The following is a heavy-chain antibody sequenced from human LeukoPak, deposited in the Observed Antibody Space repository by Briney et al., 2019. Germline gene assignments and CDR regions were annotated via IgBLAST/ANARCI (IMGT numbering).Heavy chain of an antibody. J-gene: IGHJ5*02. V-gene: IGHV3-64D*09. Sequence: PGGSLRLSCAASGFAFSTNAMHWVRQAPGGGLEYVSAISSDGGSTHYADPVKGRFTISRDNSKNTLYLQMSSMRPEDTAVYYCVKDIRDGDNLAWFDPWGQGTLVTVSS. D-gene: IGHD4-17*01. CDR3: VKDIRDGDNLAWFDP. CDR2: ISSDGGST. CDR1: GFAFSTNA.